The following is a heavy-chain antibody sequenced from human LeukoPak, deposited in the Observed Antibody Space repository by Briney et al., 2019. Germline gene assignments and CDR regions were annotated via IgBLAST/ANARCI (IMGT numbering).Heavy chain of an antibody. V-gene: IGHV1-46*01. J-gene: IGHJ3*02. CDR1: GYTFTSYY. Sequence: ASVKVSCKASGYTFTSYYMHWVRQAPGQGLEWMGIINPSGGSTSYAQKFQGRVTMTRDMSTSTVYMELSSLRSEDTAVYYCARDGNNYDYVWGSYAPPWPAFDIWGQGTMVTVSS. CDR2: INPSGGST. D-gene: IGHD3-16*01. CDR3: ARDGNNYDYVWGSYAPPWPAFDI.